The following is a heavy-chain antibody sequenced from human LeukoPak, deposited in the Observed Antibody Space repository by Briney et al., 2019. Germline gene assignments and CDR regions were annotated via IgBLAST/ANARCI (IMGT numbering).Heavy chain of an antibody. D-gene: IGHD5-18*01. J-gene: IGHJ4*02. CDR2: IYPSGST. V-gene: IGHV4-38-2*02. CDR3: AREIQPSPFDY. Sequence: PSETLSLTCTVSGYSISSGYYWGWIWQPPGKGLEWIGSIYPSGSTYYNPSLKSRVTISVDTSKNQFSLKLSSVTAADTAVYYCAREIQPSPFDYWGQGTLVTVSS. CDR1: GYSISSGYY.